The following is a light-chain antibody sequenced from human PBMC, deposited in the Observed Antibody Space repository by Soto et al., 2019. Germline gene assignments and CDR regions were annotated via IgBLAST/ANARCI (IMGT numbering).Light chain of an antibody. Sequence: EIVMTQSPATLSVSPGERATLSCRASQSVSSNLAWYQQKPGQAPRLLIYAASTRATGIPARFSGSGSGTDFTLTISRLEPEDFAVYYCQQRSNWPITFGQGTRLEIK. J-gene: IGKJ5*01. CDR1: QSVSSN. CDR2: AAS. CDR3: QQRSNWPIT. V-gene: IGKV3-11*01.